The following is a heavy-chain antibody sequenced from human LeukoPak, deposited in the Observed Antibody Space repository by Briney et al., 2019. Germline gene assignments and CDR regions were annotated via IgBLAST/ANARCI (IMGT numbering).Heavy chain of an antibody. CDR3: ARGEARVGANDY. D-gene: IGHD1-26*01. J-gene: IGHJ4*02. V-gene: IGHV4-30-2*01. Sequence: SQTLSLTCTVSGGSISSDGYYWSWIRQPPGKGPEWIGHIQHTGSTNYNPSLKSRVTISVDKSKNQFSLKLSSVTAADTAVYYCARGEARVGANDYWGQGTLVTVSS. CDR2: IQHTGST. CDR1: GGSISSDGYY.